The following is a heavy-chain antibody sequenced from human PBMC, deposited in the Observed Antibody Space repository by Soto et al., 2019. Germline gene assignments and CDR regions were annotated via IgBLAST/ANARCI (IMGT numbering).Heavy chain of an antibody. J-gene: IGHJ6*02. V-gene: IGHV4-39*01. Sequence: PSETLSLTCTVSGGSISSSSYYWGWIRQPPGKGLEWIGSIYYSGSTYYNPSLKSRVTISVDTSKNQFSLKLSSVTAADTAVYYCARLAYYYDSSGYHVYYYYYGMDVWGQGTTVTVSS. D-gene: IGHD3-22*01. CDR3: ARLAYYYDSSGYHVYYYYYGMDV. CDR2: IYYSGST. CDR1: GGSISSSSYY.